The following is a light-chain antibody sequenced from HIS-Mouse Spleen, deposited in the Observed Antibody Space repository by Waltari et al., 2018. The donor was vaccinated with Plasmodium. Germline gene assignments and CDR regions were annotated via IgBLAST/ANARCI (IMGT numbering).Light chain of an antibody. Sequence: DIQMTQSPSSLSASVGDRVTITSQASQDISNYLNWYQQKPGKAPKPLIYDASNLETGVPSRFSGSGSGTDVTFTISSLQPEDIATYYCQQYDNLPPLFTFGPGTKVDIK. CDR1: QDISNY. J-gene: IGKJ3*01. V-gene: IGKV1-33*01. CDR3: QQYDNLPPLFT. CDR2: DAS.